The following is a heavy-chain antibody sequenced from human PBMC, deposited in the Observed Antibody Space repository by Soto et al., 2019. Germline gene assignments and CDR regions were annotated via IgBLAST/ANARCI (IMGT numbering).Heavy chain of an antibody. CDR1: GFIFSSYA. CDR3: AKGGGYCTSSNCSPFDY. CDR2: ISVSGGST. D-gene: IGHD2-2*01. V-gene: IGHV3-23*01. J-gene: IGHJ4*02. Sequence: GSLLLPCPASGFIFSSYAMSGVRQAPGKGLEWVSGISVSGGSTYYVDSVKGRFTISRDNSKNTLNLQMSSLRAEDTAVYYCAKGGGYCTSSNCSPFDYWGQGTLVTVSS.